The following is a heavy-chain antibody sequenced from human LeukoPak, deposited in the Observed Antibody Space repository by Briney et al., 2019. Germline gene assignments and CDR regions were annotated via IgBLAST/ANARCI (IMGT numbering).Heavy chain of an antibody. D-gene: IGHD3-22*01. CDR1: GGSISSSNW. J-gene: IGHJ4*02. CDR3: ARGPSVVTDSTLDY. Sequence: SGTLSLTCAVSGGSISSSNWWSWVRQPPGKGLEWIGGIYHSGSTNYNPSLKSRVTISVDKSKNQFSLKLSSVTAADTAVYYCARGPSVVTDSTLDYWGQGTLVTVSS. V-gene: IGHV4-4*02. CDR2: IYHSGST.